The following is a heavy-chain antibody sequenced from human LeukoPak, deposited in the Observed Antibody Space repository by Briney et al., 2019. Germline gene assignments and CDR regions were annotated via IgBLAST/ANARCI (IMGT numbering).Heavy chain of an antibody. CDR3: ARERATIFGVVIIPLFDY. J-gene: IGHJ4*02. Sequence: GGSLRLSCTASGFTFSGSTMNWVRQAPGKGLEWVSFISTSSSYIYYADSVRGRFTISRDNAKNSLYLQMNSLRAEDTAVYYCARERATIFGVVIIPLFDYWGQGTLVTVSS. D-gene: IGHD3-3*01. CDR1: GFTFSGST. V-gene: IGHV3-21*01. CDR2: ISTSSSYI.